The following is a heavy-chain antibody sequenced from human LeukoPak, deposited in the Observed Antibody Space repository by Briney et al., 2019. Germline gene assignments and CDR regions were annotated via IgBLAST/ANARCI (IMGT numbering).Heavy chain of an antibody. V-gene: IGHV3-38-3*01. D-gene: IGHD3-9*01. J-gene: IGHJ3*02. CDR2: ISGGST. CDR3: AKDPGLRYFDRLGAFDI. CDR1: GFTVSSNE. Sequence: GGSLRLSCAASGFTVSSNEMSWVRQAPGKGLEWVSSISGGSTYYADSVKGRFTISRDNSKNTLYLQMNSLRAEDTAVYYCAKDPGLRYFDRLGAFDIWGQGTMVTVSS.